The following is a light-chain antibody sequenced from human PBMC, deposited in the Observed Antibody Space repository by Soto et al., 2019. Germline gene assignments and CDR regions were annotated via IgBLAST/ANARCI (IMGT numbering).Light chain of an antibody. CDR2: EVS. V-gene: IGLV2-14*01. Sequence: QSALTQPASVSGSPGQSITISCTGTSSDVGGYNYVSWYQQHPGKAPKLIIYEVSHRPSGVSNRFSGSKSGNTASLTISGLQAEDEDDYYCNSYTSKSTGVFGTGTKVTVL. CDR1: SSDVGGYNY. CDR3: NSYTSKSTGV. J-gene: IGLJ1*01.